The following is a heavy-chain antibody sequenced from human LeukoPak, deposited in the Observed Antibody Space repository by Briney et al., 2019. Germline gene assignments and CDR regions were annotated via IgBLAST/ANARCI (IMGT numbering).Heavy chain of an antibody. V-gene: IGHV3-48*02. CDR1: GFTFSSYW. J-gene: IGHJ4*02. D-gene: IGHD3-22*01. Sequence: GGSLRLSCAASGFTFSSYWMHWVRQAPGKGLEWVSYISGTSNIYYADSVKGRFTISRDNAKNSLYLQMNSLRDEDTAVYYCARDEDDISGYYFYWGQGTLVTVSS. CDR2: ISGTSNI. CDR3: ARDEDDISGYYFY.